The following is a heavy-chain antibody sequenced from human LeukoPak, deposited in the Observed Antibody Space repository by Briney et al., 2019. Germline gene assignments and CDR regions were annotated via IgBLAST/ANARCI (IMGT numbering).Heavy chain of an antibody. CDR1: GYSFTSYW. CDR3: ARTACSSTSCYCDY. Sequence: GGSLRLSCKGSGYSFTSYWIGWVRQMPGKGLEWMGIIHPGDSDTRYSPSFQGQVTISADKSISTAYLQWSSLKASDTAMYYCARTACSSTSCYCDYWGQGTLVTVSS. V-gene: IGHV5-51*01. D-gene: IGHD2-2*01. J-gene: IGHJ4*02. CDR2: IHPGDSDT.